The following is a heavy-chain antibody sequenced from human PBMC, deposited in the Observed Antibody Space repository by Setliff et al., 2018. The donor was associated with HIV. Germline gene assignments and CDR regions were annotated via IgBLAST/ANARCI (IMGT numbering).Heavy chain of an antibody. V-gene: IGHV4-4*07. CDR3: ARDRSGTSYAGDDAFDI. Sequence: SETLSLTCTVSGGSISIYYWSWIRQLPGEGLEWIGRISAGGYTYYNPSLQSRVTMSVDMSKNQFSLKLSSVTAADTAIYYCARDRSGTSYAGDDAFDIWDQGTMVTVTS. CDR1: GGSISIYY. J-gene: IGHJ3*02. CDR2: ISAGGYT. D-gene: IGHD3-3*01.